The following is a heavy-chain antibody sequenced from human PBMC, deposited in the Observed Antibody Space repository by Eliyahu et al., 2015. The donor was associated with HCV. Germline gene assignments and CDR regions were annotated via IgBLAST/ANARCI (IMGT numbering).Heavy chain of an antibody. CDR1: GEPXSTYY. J-gene: IGHJ5*02. V-gene: IGHV4-34*01. CDR3: ARGKKCRGATCYSYSWLDP. CDR2: VNXXASG. D-gene: IGHD2-15*01. Sequence: QVQLQQWGAGLLKPSETLSLTCGVFGEPXSTYYWTWVRQAPGXGLEWXGEVNXXASGEYNPSLKSRVTISLDTSLNQFSLKLTSVTAADTAVYYCARGKKCRGATCYSYSWLDPWGQGTLVTVSS.